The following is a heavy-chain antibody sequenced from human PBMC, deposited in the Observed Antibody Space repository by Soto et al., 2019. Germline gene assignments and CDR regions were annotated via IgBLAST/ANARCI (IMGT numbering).Heavy chain of an antibody. CDR1: GFTFSRYL. J-gene: IGHJ3*02. V-gene: IGHV3-7*01. Sequence: LRLSCAASGFTFSRYLMSWVRQAPGKGLEWVANIKQDGSEKYYVDSVKGRFTISRDNAKNSLYLQMNSLRAEDTAVFYCARDRGYGDYESAFDIWGQGTMVTVSS. D-gene: IGHD4-17*01. CDR2: IKQDGSEK. CDR3: ARDRGYGDYESAFDI.